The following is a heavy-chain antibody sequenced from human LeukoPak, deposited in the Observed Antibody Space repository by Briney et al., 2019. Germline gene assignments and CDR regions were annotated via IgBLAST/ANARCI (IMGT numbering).Heavy chain of an antibody. CDR3: ARNVLLWFGDPPNWFDP. J-gene: IGHJ5*02. CDR1: GGSISTSNYY. D-gene: IGHD3-10*01. CDR2: IFYSGST. V-gene: IGHV4-39*07. Sequence: PSETLSLTCTVSGGSISTSNYYWGWIRQPPGKGLEWIGNIFYSGSTYYSPSLRSRVTISLDTSRNQFSLKLSSVTAADTAVYYCARNVLLWFGDPPNWFDPWGQGTLVTVSS.